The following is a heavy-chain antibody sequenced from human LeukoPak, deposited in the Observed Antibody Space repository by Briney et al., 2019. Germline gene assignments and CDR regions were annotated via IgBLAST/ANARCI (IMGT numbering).Heavy chain of an antibody. CDR3: ARDSYGDYGY. D-gene: IGHD4-17*01. CDR1: GFTFSDYY. Sequence: GGSLRLSCAASGFTFSDYYMIWIRQAPGKAREWGSYISSSGSTIYYADSVKRRFTISRENAKNSLYLQMNSLRAEDTAVYYCARDSYGDYGYWGQGTLVTVSS. CDR2: ISSSGSTI. V-gene: IGHV3-11*01. J-gene: IGHJ4*02.